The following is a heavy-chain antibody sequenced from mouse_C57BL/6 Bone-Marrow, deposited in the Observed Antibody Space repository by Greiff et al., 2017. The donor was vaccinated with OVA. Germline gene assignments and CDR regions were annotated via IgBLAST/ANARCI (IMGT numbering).Heavy chain of an antibody. Sequence: QVQLQQPGAELVRPGTSVKLSCKASGYTFTSYWMHWVKQRPGQGLEWIGVIDPSDSYTNYNQKFKGKATLTVDTSSSTAYMQPSSLTSEDSAVYYCAGGLSWFAYWGQGTLVTVSA. CDR1: GYTFTSYW. CDR3: AGGLSWFAY. CDR2: IDPSDSYT. J-gene: IGHJ3*01. V-gene: IGHV1-59*01.